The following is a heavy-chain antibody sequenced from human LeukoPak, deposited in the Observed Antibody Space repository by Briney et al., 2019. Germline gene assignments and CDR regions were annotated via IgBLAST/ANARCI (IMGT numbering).Heavy chain of an antibody. CDR2: INHSGST. CDR1: GGSFSGYY. J-gene: IGHJ4*02. CDR3: ARVLPGDYVWYFDY. Sequence: SETLSLTCAVYGGSFSGYYWSWIRQPPGKGLEWIGEINHSGSTIYNPSLKSRITISVDTSKNQFSLKLRSVTAADTAVYYCARVLPGDYVWYFDYRGQGTLVTVSS. D-gene: IGHD3-16*01. V-gene: IGHV4-34*01.